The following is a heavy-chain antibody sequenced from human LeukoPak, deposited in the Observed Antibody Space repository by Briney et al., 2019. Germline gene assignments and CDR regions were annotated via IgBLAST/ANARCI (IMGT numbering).Heavy chain of an antibody. J-gene: IGHJ5*02. CDR1: GYTFTNYG. V-gene: IGHV1-18*01. Sequence: ASVKVSCKASGYTFTNYGISWVRQAPGQGLEWMGWISTYNGNTDYAQKLRGRVTMTTDTSTSTAYMELRSLRSDDTAVYYCARITYDFWSGYYMPDDPWGQGTLVTVSS. D-gene: IGHD3-3*01. CDR2: ISTYNGNT. CDR3: ARITYDFWSGYYMPDDP.